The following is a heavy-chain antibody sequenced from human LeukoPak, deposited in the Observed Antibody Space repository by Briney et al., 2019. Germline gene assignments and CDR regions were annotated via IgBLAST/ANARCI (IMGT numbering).Heavy chain of an antibody. CDR3: ARVGSDGSGSVFEY. CDR2: IKQDGSEK. D-gene: IGHD3-10*01. J-gene: IGHJ4*02. CDR1: GFIFSSYW. V-gene: IGHV3-7*01. Sequence: PGGSLRLSCAASGFIFSSYWMSWVRQAPGKGLEWVANIKQDGSEKYYVDSVKGRFTISRDNAKNSLYLQMNSLRAEDTAVYYCARVGSDGSGSVFEYWGQGTLVTVSS.